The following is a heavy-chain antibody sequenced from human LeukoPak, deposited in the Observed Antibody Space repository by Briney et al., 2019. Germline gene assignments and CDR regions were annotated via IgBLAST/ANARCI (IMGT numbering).Heavy chain of an antibody. Sequence: GGSLRLSCAASGFTFGSYSMNWVRQAPGKGLEWVSSISSSSSYIYYADSVKGRFTISRDNAKNSLYLQMNSLRPEDTAVYYCAKDKGRGTNDLLNGQYSGDAFDIWGQGTMVTVSS. D-gene: IGHD3-9*01. CDR2: ISSSSSYI. CDR1: GFTFGSYS. V-gene: IGHV3-21*01. J-gene: IGHJ3*02. CDR3: AKDKGRGTNDLLNGQYSGDAFDI.